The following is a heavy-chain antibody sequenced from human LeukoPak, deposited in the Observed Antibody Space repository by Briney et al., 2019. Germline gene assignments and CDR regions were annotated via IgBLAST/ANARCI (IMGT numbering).Heavy chain of an antibody. J-gene: IGHJ4*02. Sequence: ASVKVSCKASGYTFTSYGISWVRQPPGQGLEWMGWISAYNGNTNFEHKLQGRVTMTTDTSTGTAYMALRSPSSSDTAVDFCSMSTFGYWGQGTLVTVSS. CDR3: SMSTFGY. V-gene: IGHV1-18*01. CDR2: ISAYNGNT. CDR1: GYTFTSYG. D-gene: IGHD3-16*01.